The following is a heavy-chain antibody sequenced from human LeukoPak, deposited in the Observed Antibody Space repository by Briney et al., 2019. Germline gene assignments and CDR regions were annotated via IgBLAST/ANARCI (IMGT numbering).Heavy chain of an antibody. D-gene: IGHD2-15*01. CDR3: AREDMGYCSGGSCYRAWFDP. CDR1: GFPFSSYE. Sequence: PGGSLRLSCAASGFPFSSYEMNWVRHAPGKGLEWVSYISSSGSTIYYIDSVRGRFTISRDNAKNSLYLQMNSLRAEDTAVYYCAREDMGYCSGGSCYRAWFDPWGQGTLVTVSS. V-gene: IGHV3-48*03. J-gene: IGHJ5*02. CDR2: ISSSGSTI.